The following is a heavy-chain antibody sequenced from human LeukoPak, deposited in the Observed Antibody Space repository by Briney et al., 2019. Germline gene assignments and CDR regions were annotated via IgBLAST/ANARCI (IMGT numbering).Heavy chain of an antibody. V-gene: IGHV3-53*01. CDR2: IYSGGST. J-gene: IGHJ4*02. D-gene: IGHD6-13*01. Sequence: ETLSLTCAVYGGSFSGYYWSWVRQAPGKGLEWVSVIYSGGSTYYADSVKGRFTISRDNSKNTLYLQMNSLRAEDTAVYYCARSGLAAAGYFDYWGQGTLVTVSS. CDR3: ARSGLAAAGYFDY. CDR1: GGSFSGYY.